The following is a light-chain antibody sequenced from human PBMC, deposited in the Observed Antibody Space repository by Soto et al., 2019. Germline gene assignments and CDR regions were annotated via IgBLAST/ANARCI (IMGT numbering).Light chain of an antibody. CDR2: ASP. Sequence: DIQMTQSPSSLSASLGDRVTITCRASQTISNYLNWYQQKPGKAPKLLIYASPTLQSGVPSRFSGSGSGTDFTLTISSLQPEDFGTYYCQQSYSTILTFGGGTKVEIK. CDR1: QTISNY. V-gene: IGKV1-39*01. J-gene: IGKJ4*01. CDR3: QQSYSTILT.